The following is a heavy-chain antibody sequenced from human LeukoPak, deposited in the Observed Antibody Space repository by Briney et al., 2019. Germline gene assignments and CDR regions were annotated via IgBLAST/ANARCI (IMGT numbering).Heavy chain of an antibody. CDR3: ARLGSSSTWYDAFDI. V-gene: IGHV4-39*01. J-gene: IGHJ3*02. D-gene: IGHD6-13*01. CDR2: IYYSGST. CDR1: GGSISSSSYY. Sequence: KPSETLSLTCTVSGGSISSSSYYWGWIRQPPGKGLEWIGSIYYSGSTYYNPSVKSRVAVSVDTAKNQFSLNLRFVTAADTAVYYCARLGSSSTWYDAFDIWGQGTMVTVSS.